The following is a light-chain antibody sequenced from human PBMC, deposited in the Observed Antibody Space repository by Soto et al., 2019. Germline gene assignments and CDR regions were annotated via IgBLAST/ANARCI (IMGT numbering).Light chain of an antibody. Sequence: EIVLTQSPATLSLSPGERATLSCRASQSVSSYLAWYQQKPGQAPRLLIYDASNRATGIPARFSGSGSGTDFPLPISSLEPEDFAVYYCQHRSNWPPYTFGQGTKLEIK. J-gene: IGKJ2*01. CDR2: DAS. CDR1: QSVSSY. CDR3: QHRSNWPPYT. V-gene: IGKV3-11*01.